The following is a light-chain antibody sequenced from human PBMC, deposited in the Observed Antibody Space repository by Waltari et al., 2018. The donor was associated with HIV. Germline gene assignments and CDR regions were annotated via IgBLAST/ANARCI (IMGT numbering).Light chain of an antibody. V-gene: IGKV4-1*01. CDR3: QQYYSTPYT. J-gene: IGKJ2*01. CDR2: WAS. Sequence: DIVMTQSPDSRTVSLGERATITCKSNHSLLYSSNKKNYLAWYQQKPGQPPKLLIYWASTRESGVPDRFSASVSGTDFTLTIGSLQAGDAAVYYCQQYYSTPYTFGQGTKLEIK. CDR1: HSLLYSSNKKNY.